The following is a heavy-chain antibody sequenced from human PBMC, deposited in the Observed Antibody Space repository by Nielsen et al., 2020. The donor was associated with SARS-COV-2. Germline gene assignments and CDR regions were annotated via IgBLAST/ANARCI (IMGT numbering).Heavy chain of an antibody. J-gene: IGHJ5*02. CDR2: RSHDRNT. CDR1: GDSITFSGSY. Sequence: SDTLSLTCTVSGDSITFSGSYWTWMRHHPLRGLEWLGHRSHDRNTYSNPSLQSRLIISVDTSKNQFSLSLNSVADADTTIYYFARGSAFFDPWGQGTPVTVSS. V-gene: IGHV4-31*03. CDR3: ARGSAFFDP.